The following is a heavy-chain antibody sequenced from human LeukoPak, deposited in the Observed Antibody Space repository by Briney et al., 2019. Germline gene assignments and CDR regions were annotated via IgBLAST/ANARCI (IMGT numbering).Heavy chain of an antibody. CDR2: ISGSNSTI. V-gene: IGHV3-48*02. D-gene: IGHD6-19*01. Sequence: GGSLTLSCAVCGFTFSSYSMNGVRQARGGGGVWVSYISGSNSTIYYADSVKGRFTIYRDNAKNSLYLQMNRLRDEDTAVYYWAREGVQPVACTYWFDPRGQGTQVIVSS. J-gene: IGHJ5*02. CDR1: GFTFSSYS. CDR3: AREGVQPVACTYWFDP.